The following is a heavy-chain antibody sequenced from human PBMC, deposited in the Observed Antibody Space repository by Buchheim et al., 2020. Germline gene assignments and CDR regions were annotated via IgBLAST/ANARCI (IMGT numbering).Heavy chain of an antibody. D-gene: IGHD6-13*01. Sequence: QVQLVESGGGVVQPGRSLRLSCAASGFTFSRNGMHWVRQAPGKGLEWVAVVSYDGDKKYYVDSVKGRFTISRDNSKNTVYLQMNSPRAEDTAVYYCAKDVRSEAAAMDSWGQGT. CDR3: AKDVRSEAAAMDS. CDR2: VSYDGDKK. CDR1: GFTFSRNG. V-gene: IGHV3-30*18. J-gene: IGHJ4*02.